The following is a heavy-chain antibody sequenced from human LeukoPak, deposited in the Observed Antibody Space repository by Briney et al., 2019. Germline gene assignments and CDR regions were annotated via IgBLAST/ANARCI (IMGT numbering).Heavy chain of an antibody. CDR1: GGSFSGYY. V-gene: IGHV4-34*01. D-gene: IGHD2-15*01. J-gene: IGHJ4*02. Sequence: SETLSLTCAVYGGSFSGYYWSWIRQPPGKGLEWIGGINHSGSTNYNPSLKSRVTISVDTSKKQFSLKLSSVTAADTAVYYCASSCSGGSCSTPTRLDYWGQGTLVTVSS. CDR2: INHSGST. CDR3: ASSCSGGSCSTPTRLDY.